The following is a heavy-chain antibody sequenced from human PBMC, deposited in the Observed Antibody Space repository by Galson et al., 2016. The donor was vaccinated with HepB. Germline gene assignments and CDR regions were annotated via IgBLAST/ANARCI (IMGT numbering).Heavy chain of an antibody. CDR2: IYNSGST. D-gene: IGHD1-26*01. CDR1: GGSVSSYY. Sequence: ETLSLTCSVSGGSVSSYYWSWIRLPPGKGLEWIGYIYNSGSTKYNPSLKSRVTISVDTSKNQFSLKLSSVTAADTAVYYCAKASIVGATTVRWFDPWGQGTLVTVSS. CDR3: AKASIVGATTVRWFDP. J-gene: IGHJ5*02. V-gene: IGHV4-59*02.